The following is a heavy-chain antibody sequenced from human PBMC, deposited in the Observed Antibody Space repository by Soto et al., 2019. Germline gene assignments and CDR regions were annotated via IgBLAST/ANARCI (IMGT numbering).Heavy chain of an antibody. CDR3: ARDKITGLFDY. V-gene: IGHV4-34*01. J-gene: IGHJ4*02. CDR1: GGSFSGYY. D-gene: IGHD2-8*02. CDR2: INHSGST. Sequence: NPSETLSLTCAVYGGSFSGYYWTWIRQPPVTGLEWIGEINHSGSTNYNPSLKSRVTISVDTSKNQFSLKLTSVTAADTAVYYCARDKITGLFDYWGQGTLVTVS.